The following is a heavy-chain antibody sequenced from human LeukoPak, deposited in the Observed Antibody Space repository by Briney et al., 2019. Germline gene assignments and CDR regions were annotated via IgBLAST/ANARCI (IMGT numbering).Heavy chain of an antibody. CDR3: AALKVDDYGDQLYYYGMDV. D-gene: IGHD4-17*01. J-gene: IGHJ6*04. CDR1: GGSMSSYY. Sequence: PSETLSLTCTVSGGSMSSYYWSWIRQPPGKGLDWIGYIYNSGRTNYNPSLESRFPISVDTSKNPFSLKLSSVTAADTAVYYCAALKVDDYGDQLYYYGMDVWGKGTTVIVSS. CDR2: IYNSGRT. V-gene: IGHV4-59*01.